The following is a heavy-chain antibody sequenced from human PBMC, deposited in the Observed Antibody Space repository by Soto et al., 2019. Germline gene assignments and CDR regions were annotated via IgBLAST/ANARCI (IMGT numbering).Heavy chain of an antibody. CDR3: ARGSYSVAYGMDV. CDR1: GFSFSRYG. J-gene: IGHJ6*02. V-gene: IGHV3-33*01. D-gene: IGHD1-26*01. CDR2: IWYDGSNK. Sequence: QVQLVESGGDVVQPGRSLRLSCVASGFSFSRYGMHWVRQAPGKGLEWVAVIWYDGSNKYYADSVKGRLTISRDNAKNTRYLQMDSLRVEDTAVYYWARGSYSVAYGMDVWGQGTTVTVPS.